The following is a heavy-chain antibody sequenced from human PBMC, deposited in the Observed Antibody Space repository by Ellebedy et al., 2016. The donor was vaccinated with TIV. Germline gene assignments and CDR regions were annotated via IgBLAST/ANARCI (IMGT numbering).Heavy chain of an antibody. CDR2: ITFRGGRT. CDR1: GRSFTGDY. V-gene: IGHV1-46*04. D-gene: IGHD1-1*01. CDR3: ARDGGAYNIDS. J-gene: IGHJ4*02. Sequence: ASVKVSXXPSGRSFTGDYLHWVRKAPGQGLEWMGRITFRGGRTIYIEKLQGRFSMTRDTSTSTVYMELSSLRSEDTAVYYCARDGGAYNIDSWGQGTLVTVSS.